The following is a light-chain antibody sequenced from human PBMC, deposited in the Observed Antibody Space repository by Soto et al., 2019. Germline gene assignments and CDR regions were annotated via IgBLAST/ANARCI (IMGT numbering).Light chain of an antibody. CDR2: EVT. Sequence: QSALTQPASASGSPGQSVTISCTGTSSDVGGYNYVSWYQQYPGRAPKLMIYEVTKRPSGVSDRFSGSKSGNAASLTVSGLQAEDEDDYYCSCCADTNKYYLLFGGGTKLTVL. V-gene: IGLV2-8*01. CDR1: SSDVGGYNY. CDR3: SCCADTNKYYLL. J-gene: IGLJ3*02.